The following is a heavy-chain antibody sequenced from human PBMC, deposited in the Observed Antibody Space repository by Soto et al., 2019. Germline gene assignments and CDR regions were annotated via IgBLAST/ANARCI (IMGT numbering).Heavy chain of an antibody. CDR2: MNPYCGNT. D-gene: IGHD3-10*01. CDR3: ARGRRLLWFGELLNVRYNWFDP. CDR1: GYTFTSYD. J-gene: IGHJ5*02. V-gene: IGHV1-8*01. Sequence: ASVKVSCKASGYTFTSYDINWVRQATGQGLEWMGWMNPYCGNTGYAQKFQGRFTMTRNTSISTAYMDLSSLRSEDTAVYYCARGRRLLWFGELLNVRYNWFDPWGQGTLVTVSS.